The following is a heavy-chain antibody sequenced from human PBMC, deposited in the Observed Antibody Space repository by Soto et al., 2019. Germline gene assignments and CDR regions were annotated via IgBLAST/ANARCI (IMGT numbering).Heavy chain of an antibody. V-gene: IGHV3-7*03. CDR1: GFTFSSYW. CDR2: IKQDGSER. D-gene: IGHD6-19*01. CDR3: ARGQWLPRDWFDP. Sequence: ESGGGLVQPGGSLRLSCAASGFTFSSYWMSWVRQAPGKGLEWVANIKQDGSERYYVDSVKGRFTISRDNAKNSLYLQMNSLRAEDTAVYYCARGQWLPRDWFDPWGQGTLVTVSS. J-gene: IGHJ5*02.